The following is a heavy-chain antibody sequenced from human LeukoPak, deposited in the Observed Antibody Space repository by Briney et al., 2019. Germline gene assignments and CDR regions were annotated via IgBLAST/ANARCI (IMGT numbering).Heavy chain of an antibody. CDR2: IYSDGST. CDR1: GFTVSSFY. Sequence: GGSLRLSCVASGFTVSSFYMSWVRQAPGKGLEWVSVIYSDGSTYYADSVQGRFTISRDNSKNTLYLQMNSLRAEDTAIYYCARDLRHSTHDYNYGMDVWGQGTTVTVSS. D-gene: IGHD2-15*01. CDR3: ARDLRHSTHDYNYGMDV. J-gene: IGHJ6*02. V-gene: IGHV3-53*01.